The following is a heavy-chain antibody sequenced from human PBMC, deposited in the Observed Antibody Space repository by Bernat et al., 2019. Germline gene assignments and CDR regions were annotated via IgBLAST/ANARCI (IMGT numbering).Heavy chain of an antibody. V-gene: IGHV4-59*08. J-gene: IGHJ3*02. CDR3: ARHWGQWLGWGAFDI. CDR1: GGSISSYY. D-gene: IGHD6-19*01. CDR2: IYYSGST. Sequence: QVQLQESGPGLVKPSETLSLTCTVSGGSISSYYWSWIRQPPGKGLEWIGYIYYSGSTNYNPSLKSRVTISVDTSKNQFSLKLSSVTAADTAVYYCARHWGQWLGWGAFDIWGQGTMVTVSS.